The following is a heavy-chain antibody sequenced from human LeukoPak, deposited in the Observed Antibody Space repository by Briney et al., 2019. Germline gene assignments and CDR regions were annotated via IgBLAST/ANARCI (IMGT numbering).Heavy chain of an antibody. J-gene: IGHJ4*02. Sequence: ASVKVSCKASGYTFSSYDINWVRQATGQGLEWMGWMNPKSGNTGYAQKFQGRVTITRNTSISTAYMELSSLRSEDTAVYYCATYYGSGRSLGYWGQGTLVTVSS. CDR2: MNPKSGNT. CDR3: ATYYGSGRSLGY. V-gene: IGHV1-8*03. CDR1: GYTFSSYD. D-gene: IGHD3-10*01.